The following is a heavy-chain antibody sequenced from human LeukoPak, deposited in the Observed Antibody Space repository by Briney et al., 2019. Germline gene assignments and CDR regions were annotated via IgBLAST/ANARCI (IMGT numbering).Heavy chain of an antibody. CDR2: IYPGDSDT. Sequence: GESLKISCKGSGYSFTSYWIGWVRQMPGKGLEWMGIIYPGDSDTRYRPSFQGQVTISADKSISTAYLQWSSLKASDTAMYYCARHIAARRGTYYYYYYMDVWGKGTTVTVSS. CDR3: ARHIAARRGTYYYYYYMDV. J-gene: IGHJ6*03. V-gene: IGHV5-51*01. CDR1: GYSFTSYW. D-gene: IGHD6-6*01.